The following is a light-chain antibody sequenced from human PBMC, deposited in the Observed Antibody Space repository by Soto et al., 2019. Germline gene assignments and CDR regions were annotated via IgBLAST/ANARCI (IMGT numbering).Light chain of an antibody. J-gene: IGKJ5*01. Sequence: EILMTQSPATLSVAPGERATLSCRASQRVSPNAAWYQQKPGQAPRLLIYDASNRATDIPARFSGSGSGTDFTLTISSLEPEDFAVYYCQQRSNWPPFTFGQGTRLEI. V-gene: IGKV3-11*01. CDR3: QQRSNWPPFT. CDR1: QRVSPN. CDR2: DAS.